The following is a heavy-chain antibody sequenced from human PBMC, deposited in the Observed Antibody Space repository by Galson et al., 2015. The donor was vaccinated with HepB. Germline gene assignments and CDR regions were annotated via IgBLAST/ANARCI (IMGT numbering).Heavy chain of an antibody. D-gene: IGHD3-16*02. J-gene: IGHJ3*02. V-gene: IGHV1-18*01. Sequence: QSGAEVKKPGASVKVSCKASGYTFTSYGISWVRQAPGQGLEWMGWISAYNGNTNYAQKLQGRVTMTTDTSTSTAYMELRSLRSDDTAVYYCAREEANYIWGSYPPEQAAFDIWGQGTMVTVSS. CDR1: GYTFTSYG. CDR2: ISAYNGNT. CDR3: AREEANYIWGSYPPEQAAFDI.